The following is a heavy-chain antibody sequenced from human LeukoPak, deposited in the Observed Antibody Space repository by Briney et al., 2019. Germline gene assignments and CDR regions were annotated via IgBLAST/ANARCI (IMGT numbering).Heavy chain of an antibody. Sequence: ASVKVSCKASGYTFTGYYMHWVRQAPGQGLEWMGRINPNSGGTNYAQKFQGRVTMTRDTSISTAYMELSRPRSDDTAVYYCASLAFDYYDSSGYELWGQGTLVTVSS. V-gene: IGHV1-2*06. CDR3: ASLAFDYYDSSGYEL. CDR2: INPNSGGT. J-gene: IGHJ4*02. D-gene: IGHD3-22*01. CDR1: GYTFTGYY.